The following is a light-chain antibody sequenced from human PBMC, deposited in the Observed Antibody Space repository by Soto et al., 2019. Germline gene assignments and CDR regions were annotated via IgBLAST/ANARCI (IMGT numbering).Light chain of an antibody. V-gene: IGKV3-20*01. CDR1: QSVSSY. Sequence: EIVLTQSPGTLSLSPGERATLSCRASQSVSSYLAWYQQKPGQAPRLLIYGASSRATGIPDRFSGSGSRTDFTLTISRLEPEDFAVYYCQQYGSSPGYTFGQGTKLEIK. CDR3: QQYGSSPGYT. J-gene: IGKJ2*01. CDR2: GAS.